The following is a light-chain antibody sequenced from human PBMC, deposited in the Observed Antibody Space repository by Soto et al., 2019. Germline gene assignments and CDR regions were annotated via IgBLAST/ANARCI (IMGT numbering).Light chain of an antibody. Sequence: EIQMTQSPSSLSASVGDRVTINCRASQSIDDYLNWYQQKPGKAPKLLMYAVSTLQSGVPSRFSGSGSGTDFTLTIISLQPEEFATYYCQQSYSTLWTFGQGKKVDIK. CDR2: AVS. CDR3: QQSYSTLWT. CDR1: QSIDDY. J-gene: IGKJ1*01. V-gene: IGKV1-39*01.